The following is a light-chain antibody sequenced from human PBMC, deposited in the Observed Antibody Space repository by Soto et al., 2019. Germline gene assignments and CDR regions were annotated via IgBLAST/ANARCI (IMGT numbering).Light chain of an antibody. CDR1: HGNSSD. J-gene: IGKJ3*01. CDR3: QQYNTWPFT. V-gene: IGKV1-9*01. CDR2: DAS. Sequence: IQLNQSSSSLSASVGASAPIRRRTAHGNSSDAGWYQQKPGKAPNLLIYDASTRHSGIPARFSGSGSGTEFTLTISSLQPEDFATYYCQQYNTWPFTFGQGTKVDIK.